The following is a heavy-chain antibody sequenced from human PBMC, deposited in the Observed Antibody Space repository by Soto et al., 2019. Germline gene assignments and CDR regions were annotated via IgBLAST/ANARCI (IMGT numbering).Heavy chain of an antibody. Sequence: EVQLLESGGGLVQPGGSLRLSCAASGFTFSSFAMSWVRQAPGKGLEWVSTVTGNGGGTYYPDSVKGQFTISRDNSKNTLYLQMNSLRAEDTAVYYCVQYRTVTWFYFDQWGQGTLVTVSS. CDR3: VQYRTVTWFYFDQ. D-gene: IGHD2-2*01. CDR1: GFTFSSFA. J-gene: IGHJ4*02. CDR2: VTGNGGGT. V-gene: IGHV3-23*01.